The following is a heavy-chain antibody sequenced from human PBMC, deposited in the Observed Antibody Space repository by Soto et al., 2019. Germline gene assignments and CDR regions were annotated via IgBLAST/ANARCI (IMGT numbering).Heavy chain of an antibody. Sequence: GRTVTREGMGGVRQDPGKGLQWVSTIRGDGGQTNYTDSVKGRFSISRDNSKNTVYLQMDSLRAEDTAMYFCASDVGLDSDDFFAYWGQGTQVTVSS. CDR3: ASDVGLDSDDFFAY. CDR1: GRTVTREG. D-gene: IGHD3-9*01. J-gene: IGHJ4*02. V-gene: IGHV3-23*01. CDR2: IRGDGGQT.